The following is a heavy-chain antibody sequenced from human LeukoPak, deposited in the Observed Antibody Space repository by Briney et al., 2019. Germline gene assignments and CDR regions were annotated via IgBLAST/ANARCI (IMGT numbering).Heavy chain of an antibody. Sequence: SETLSLTCAVSGGSISSYYWSWIRQTPGKGLEWIGYIYYSGSTNYSPSLKSRVTISVDTSKNQFSLKLTSVTAADTAVYYCARSTHSGCDSYWGQGTLVTVSS. CDR2: IYYSGST. V-gene: IGHV4-59*01. D-gene: IGHD2-21*01. CDR1: GGSISSYY. J-gene: IGHJ1*01. CDR3: ARSTHSGCDSY.